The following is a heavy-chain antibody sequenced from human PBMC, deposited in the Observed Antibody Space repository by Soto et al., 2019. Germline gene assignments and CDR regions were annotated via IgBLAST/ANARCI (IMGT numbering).Heavy chain of an antibody. CDR1: GCSISSSSYY. Sequence: SETLSLTCTFSGCSISSSSYYWGWIRQPPGKGLEWIGSIYYSGSTYYNPSLKSRVTISVDTSKNQFSLKLSSVTAADTAVYYCARLVGATLYFDYWGQGTLVTVSS. J-gene: IGHJ4*02. D-gene: IGHD1-26*01. CDR2: IYYSGST. CDR3: ARLVGATLYFDY. V-gene: IGHV4-39*01.